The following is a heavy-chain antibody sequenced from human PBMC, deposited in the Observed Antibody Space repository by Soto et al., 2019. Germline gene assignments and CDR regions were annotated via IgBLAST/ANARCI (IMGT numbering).Heavy chain of an antibody. CDR1: GFTFSSHE. CDR2: ISESGGTT. J-gene: IGHJ6*02. CDR3: ARDRSLIFAVPPYGMDV. Sequence: PGGSLSLSCLLSGFTFSSHEMNCVRQAPGNGPEWVTKISESGGTTSYADSVKGRFTISSDNASDSLYLHMDSLRAEDTAVYYCARDRSLIFAVPPYGMDVWGQGTTVTVSS. V-gene: IGHV3-48*03. D-gene: IGHD3-3*01.